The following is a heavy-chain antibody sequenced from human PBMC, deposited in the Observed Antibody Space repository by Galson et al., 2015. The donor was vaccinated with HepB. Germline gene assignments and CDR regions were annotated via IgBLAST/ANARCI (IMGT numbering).Heavy chain of an antibody. V-gene: IGHV5-51*03. D-gene: IGHD3-10*01. J-gene: IGHJ6*03. Sequence: QSGAEVKKPGESLKISCKGSGYSFTSYWIGWVRQMPGKGLEWMGIIYPGDSDTRYSPSFQGQVTISADKSISTAYLQWSSLKASDTAMYYCARRNARYYYGSGGGYMDVWGKGTTVTVSS. CDR2: IYPGDSDT. CDR1: GYSFTSYW. CDR3: ARRNARYYYGSGGGYMDV.